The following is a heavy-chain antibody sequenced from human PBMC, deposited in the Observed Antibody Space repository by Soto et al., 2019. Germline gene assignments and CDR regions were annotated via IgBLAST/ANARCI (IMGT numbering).Heavy chain of an antibody. V-gene: IGHV4-34*01. CDR2: INHSGST. CDR1: GGSISGYY. Sequence: PSETLSLTCAVSGGSISGYYWSWIRQPPGKGLEWIGEINHSGSTNYNPSLKSRVTISVDTSKNQFSLKLSSVTAADTAVYYCARVFKELRPRLGYYSYRDVGGKGTRVTVP. J-gene: IGHJ6*03. CDR3: ARVFKELRPRLGYYSYRDV. D-gene: IGHD1-7*01.